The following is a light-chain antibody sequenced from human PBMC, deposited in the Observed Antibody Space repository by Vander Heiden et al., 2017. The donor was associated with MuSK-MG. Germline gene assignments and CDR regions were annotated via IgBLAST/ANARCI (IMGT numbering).Light chain of an antibody. J-gene: IGKJ2*01. CDR2: GAS. CDR1: LSFSSS. Sequence: EIVMTQSPASLSVSPGEGATLSCRASLSFSSSLAWFQQKPGQSPRLLIYGASIRATGIPARFSGSGSGTHFSLTISRLQSEDFAVYYCQQYDNWPYTFGQGTKLEIK. CDR3: QQYDNWPYT. V-gene: IGKV3-15*01.